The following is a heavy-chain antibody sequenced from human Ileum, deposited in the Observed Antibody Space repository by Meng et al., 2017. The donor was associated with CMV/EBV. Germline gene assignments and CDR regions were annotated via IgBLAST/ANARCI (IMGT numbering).Heavy chain of an antibody. Sequence: GESLKISCSASGFTFSSFAMTWVRQAPGKGLEWVSTIDSSDRTYYAASVRGRFTISRDNTMNTLHLQMNSLRAEDTAVYYCSKSLVDTAMDLDEWSQETLVTVSS. CDR1: GFTFSSFA. CDR3: SKSLVDTAMDLDE. D-gene: IGHD5-18*01. J-gene: IGHJ4*02. V-gene: IGHV3-23*01. CDR2: IDSSDRT.